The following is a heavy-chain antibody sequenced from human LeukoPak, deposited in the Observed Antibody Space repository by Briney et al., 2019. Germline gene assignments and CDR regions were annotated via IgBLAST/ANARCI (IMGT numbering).Heavy chain of an antibody. J-gene: IGHJ5*02. CDR1: GYTFTSYG. V-gene: IGHV1-18*01. Sequence: ASVKISCKASGYTFTSYGISWVRQAPGQGLEWMGWISAYNGNTNYAQKLQGRVTMTTDTSTSTAYMELRSLGSDDTAVYYCARVSYDFWSGYFRWFDPWGQGTLVTVSS. CDR3: ARVSYDFWSGYFRWFDP. CDR2: ISAYNGNT. D-gene: IGHD3-3*01.